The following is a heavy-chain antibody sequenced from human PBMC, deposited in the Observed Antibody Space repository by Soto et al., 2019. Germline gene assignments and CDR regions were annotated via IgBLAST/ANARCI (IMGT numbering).Heavy chain of an antibody. Sequence: QVQLQESGPGLVKPSETLSLTCTVSGGSIRSYYWSWIRQSPGKGLEWIGYIYYSGSTYYNPSLQSRAAISVDTSKHQFSLKLSSVTAAGTAVYCCAGKRGYYYWGQGTLVTVSS. V-gene: IGHV4-59*01. CDR2: IYYSGST. D-gene: IGHD1-26*01. J-gene: IGHJ4*02. CDR3: AGKRGYYY. CDR1: GGSIRSYY.